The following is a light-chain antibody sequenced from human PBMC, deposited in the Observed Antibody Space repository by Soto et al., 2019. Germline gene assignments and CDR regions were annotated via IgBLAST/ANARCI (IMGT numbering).Light chain of an antibody. CDR2: GNS. CDR1: SSNIGAGYD. J-gene: IGLJ3*02. CDR3: LSYDCSLSGWV. V-gene: IGLV1-40*01. Sequence: QSVLTQPPSVSGAPGQRVTISCTESSSNIGAGYDVHWYQQLPGTAPKLLIYGNSNRPSGVPDRFSGSKSGTSASLAITGRQVEDEADYCSLSYDCSLSGWVFGGGTKLTVL.